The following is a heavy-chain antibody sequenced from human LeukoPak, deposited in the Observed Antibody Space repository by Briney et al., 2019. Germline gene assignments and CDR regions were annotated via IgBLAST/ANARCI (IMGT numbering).Heavy chain of an antibody. CDR1: GHTFTGYY. V-gene: IGHV1-2*02. CDR3: ARDSGGTDAVFPRLDYYFDL. CDR2: INPNTGVT. Sequence: ASVKVSCKTSGHTFTGYYLHWVRQAPGQGLEWMGWINPNTGVTMYAQDLQGRVTMTRDTSISTAYMELSRLRHDDTALYYCARDSGGTDAVFPRLDYYFDLWGRGTLVTVSS. J-gene: IGHJ2*01. D-gene: IGHD3/OR15-3a*01.